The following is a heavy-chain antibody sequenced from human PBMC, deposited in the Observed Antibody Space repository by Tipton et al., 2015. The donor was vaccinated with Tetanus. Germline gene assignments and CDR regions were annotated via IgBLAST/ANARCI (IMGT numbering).Heavy chain of an antibody. D-gene: IGHD2-8*01. CDR3: ARAHCTDGVCNFDF. Sequence: QLVQSGGEVKKPGESLKISCKGSGYIFNNYWIGWVRQKPGKGLEWMGIIYPGDSDTRYSPSFQGQVTISVDKSINTAYLQWSSLKASDTPMFYCARAHCTDGVCNFDFWGQGALVPVPS. CDR1: GYIFNNYW. V-gene: IGHV5-51*01. CDR2: IYPGDSDT. J-gene: IGHJ4*02.